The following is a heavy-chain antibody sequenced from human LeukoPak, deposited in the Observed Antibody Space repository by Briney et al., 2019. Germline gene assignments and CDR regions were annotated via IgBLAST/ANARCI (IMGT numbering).Heavy chain of an antibody. V-gene: IGHV3-21*01. CDR2: ITSSSTYI. D-gene: IGHD6-19*01. CDR1: GFIFSSYS. Sequence: SGGSLRLSCVVSGFIFSSYSINWVRQAPGKGLEWVSSITSSSTYIYYADSVKGRFTISRDNAKNSLYLQMDSLRAEDTAAYYCARDGYSSSSLDYWGPGTLVTVSS. CDR3: ARDGYSSSSLDY. J-gene: IGHJ4*02.